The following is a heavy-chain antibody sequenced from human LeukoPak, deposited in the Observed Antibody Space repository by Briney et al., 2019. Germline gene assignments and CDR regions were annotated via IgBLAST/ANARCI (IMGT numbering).Heavy chain of an antibody. CDR2: INPNSGGT. Sequence: ASVKVSCKASGYTFTGYYMHWVRQAPGQGLEWMGWINPNSGGTNYAQKFQGRVTMTRDTPISTAYMELSRLRSDDTAVYYCARDMIVAGVYYYYYMDVWGKGTTVTVSS. D-gene: IGHD6-19*01. CDR3: ARDMIVAGVYYYYYMDV. J-gene: IGHJ6*03. V-gene: IGHV1-2*02. CDR1: GYTFTGYY.